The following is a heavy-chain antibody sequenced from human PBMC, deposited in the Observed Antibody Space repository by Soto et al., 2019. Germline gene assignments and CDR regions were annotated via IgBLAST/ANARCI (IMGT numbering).Heavy chain of an antibody. CDR1: RASIYTYS. J-gene: IGHJ4*02. CDR3: ATIVGANDY. Sequence: SETLSLSCTVSRASIYTYSWTWIRQPAAKGMQWIGHIYSSGSANYSPSLKSRVSISVDSSKNQISLKLTSVTAADTAVYYCATIVGANDYCGQGTLVTVSS. CDR2: IYSSGSA. D-gene: IGHD1-26*01. V-gene: IGHV4-4*07.